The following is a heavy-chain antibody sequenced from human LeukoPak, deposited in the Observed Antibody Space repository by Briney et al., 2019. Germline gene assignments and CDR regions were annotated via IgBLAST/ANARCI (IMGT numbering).Heavy chain of an antibody. CDR2: IRRKVYAGTT. CDR1: GFNFGDYA. V-gene: IGHV3-49*04. J-gene: IGHJ4*02. D-gene: IGHD5-18*01. CDR3: SRVLIDGWIQLWLGY. Sequence: GGSLRLSCRTSGFNFGDYAMSWVRQAPGKGLEWVGFIRRKVYAGTTEYAASVKGRFTISRDDSKSIAYLQMNSLKTEDTAVYFCSRVLIDGWIQLWLGYWGQGTLVAVSS.